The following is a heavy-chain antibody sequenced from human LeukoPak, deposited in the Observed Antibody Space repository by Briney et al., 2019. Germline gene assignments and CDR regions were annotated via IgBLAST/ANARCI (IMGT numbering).Heavy chain of an antibody. CDR2: IYSGGST. CDR1: GFTVGTNS. Sequence: GRSLRLSCAASGFTVGTNSMSWVRQSPGKGLEWVSVIYSGGSTYYADSVNGRFTISRANSRTTLSLHMNSLRAEDTALYYCASAREYCGGAECYEYFHHWGQGTLVTVSS. J-gene: IGHJ1*01. V-gene: IGHV3-53*01. CDR3: ASAREYCGGAECYEYFHH. D-gene: IGHD2-21*01.